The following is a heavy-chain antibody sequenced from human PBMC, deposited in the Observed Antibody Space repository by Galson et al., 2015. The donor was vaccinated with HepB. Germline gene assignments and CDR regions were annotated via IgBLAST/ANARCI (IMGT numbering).Heavy chain of an antibody. CDR1: GFTFSSYA. J-gene: IGHJ5*02. V-gene: IGHV3-33*01. CDR2: IRNDGSNKYSGSNE. CDR3: VREQPGDCSGGGCYSGGFDP. D-gene: IGHD2-15*01. Sequence: SLRLSCAASGFTFSSYAMHWVRQAPGKGLEWVAVIRNDGSNKYSGSNEYFADSVKGRFTISRDNSKNTLYLQVNSLGAEDTAVYYCVREQPGDCSGGGCYSGGFDPWGQGTLVTVSS.